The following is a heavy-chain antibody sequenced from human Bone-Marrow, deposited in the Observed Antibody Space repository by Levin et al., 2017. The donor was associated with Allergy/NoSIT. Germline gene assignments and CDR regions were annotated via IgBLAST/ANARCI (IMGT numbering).Heavy chain of an antibody. CDR3: ARHYYYYIDV. CDR1: GGSVRSDNW. V-gene: IGHV4-4*02. J-gene: IGHJ6*03. Sequence: HSQTLSLPCVVSGGSVRSDNWWGWVRQSPGKGLEWIAEIHHSGGTNYNPSLKSRVTMSVDKSKNQFSLNLSSVTAADTAVYYCARHYYYYIDVGGKGTTVTVS. CDR2: IHHSGGT.